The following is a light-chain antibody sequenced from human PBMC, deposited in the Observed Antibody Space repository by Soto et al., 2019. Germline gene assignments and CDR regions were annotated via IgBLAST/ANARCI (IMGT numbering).Light chain of an antibody. CDR3: QQYNSYRT. CDR2: WAS. CDR1: QSVLYTSNNKNY. V-gene: IGKV4-1*01. Sequence: DIVMTQSPDSLAVSLGERATLNCKSSQSVLYTSNNKNYLAWYRQKPGQPPKLLIYWASTRESGVPDRFSGSGSGTEFTLTISSLQPDDFATYYCQQYNSYRTFGQGTKVDI. J-gene: IGKJ1*01.